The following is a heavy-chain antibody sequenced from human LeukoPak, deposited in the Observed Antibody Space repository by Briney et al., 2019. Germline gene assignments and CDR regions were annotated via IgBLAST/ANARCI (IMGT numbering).Heavy chain of an antibody. J-gene: IGHJ3*02. Sequence: GGSLRLSCAASGFNFRKYEMSWVRQAPGKGLEWLSYISGSGSTIYYADSMKGRFTISRDNAKNSLFLQMNTLRAEDTAVYYCAREDASAFDIWGQGTMVSVSS. V-gene: IGHV3-48*03. CDR3: AREDASAFDI. CDR2: ISGSGSTI. CDR1: GFNFRKYE.